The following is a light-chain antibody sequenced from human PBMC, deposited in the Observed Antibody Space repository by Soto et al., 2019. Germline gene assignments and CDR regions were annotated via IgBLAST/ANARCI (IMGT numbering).Light chain of an antibody. CDR3: QKYNSALT. V-gene: IGKV1-27*01. Sequence: DIHMTQSPSAMSASLVDIVTITCRASQGISNYLAWYQQKPGKVPKLLIYSASTLQSGVPSRFSGSGSGTDFTLTISSLQPEDVATYFCQKYNSALTFGQGTRLEIK. CDR2: SAS. CDR1: QGISNY. J-gene: IGKJ5*01.